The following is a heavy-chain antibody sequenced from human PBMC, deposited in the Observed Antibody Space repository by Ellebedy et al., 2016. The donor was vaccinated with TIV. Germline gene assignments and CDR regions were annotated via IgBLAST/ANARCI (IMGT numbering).Heavy chain of an antibody. V-gene: IGHV4-39*07. CDR1: GGSISSSSYY. CDR2: IYYSGST. D-gene: IGHD1-26*01. Sequence: SETLSLTXTVSGGSISSSSYYWGWIRQPPGKGLEWIGSIYYSGSTYYNPSLKSRVTISVDTSKNQFSLKLSSVTAADTAVYYCARVSGWELLGWFDPWGQGTLVTVSS. CDR3: ARVSGWELLGWFDP. J-gene: IGHJ5*02.